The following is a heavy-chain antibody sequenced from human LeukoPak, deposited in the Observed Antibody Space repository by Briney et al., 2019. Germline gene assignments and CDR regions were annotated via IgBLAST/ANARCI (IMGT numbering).Heavy chain of an antibody. CDR2: INPNSGGT. J-gene: IGHJ5*02. V-gene: IGHV1-2*02. CDR1: GYTFTGYY. Sequence: ASVKVSCKASGYTFTGYYMHWVRQAPGQGLEWMGWINPNSGGTNYAQKFQGRVTMTRDTSISTAYMERSRLRSDDTAVYYCARGRKPFSGTAIYSGNWFDPWGQGTLVTVSS. D-gene: IGHD3-10*02. CDR3: ARGRKPFSGTAIYSGNWFDP.